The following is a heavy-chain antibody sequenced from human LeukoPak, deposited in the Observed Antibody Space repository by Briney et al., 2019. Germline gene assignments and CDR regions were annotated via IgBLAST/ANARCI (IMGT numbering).Heavy chain of an antibody. CDR1: GYSFTDYC. Sequence: GAAVKVSCKASGYSFTDYCIHWVRQAPGQGLEWMAWINPNSGDTNYAQKFQGRVTLTRDTSITTAYMDLSRLRSDDTAVYYCARVVAYYGSGTSYSLDTWGQGTLVTVSS. CDR2: INPNSGDT. D-gene: IGHD3-10*01. CDR3: ARVVAYYGSGTSYSLDT. V-gene: IGHV1-2*02. J-gene: IGHJ5*02.